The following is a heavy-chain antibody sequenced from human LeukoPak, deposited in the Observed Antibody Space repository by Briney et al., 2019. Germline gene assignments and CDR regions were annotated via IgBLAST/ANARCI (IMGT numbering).Heavy chain of an antibody. CDR1: GGSCSGYY. V-gene: IGHV4-34*01. Sequence: PSETLSLTCAVYGGSCSGYYWTWVRQPPGKGLEWIGEINHSGSTNYNPSLKSRVTISKDTSKNQFSLKLSSVTAADTAIYYCARVLVYSNYRMDDFDIWDQGTMVTVSS. J-gene: IGHJ3*02. CDR3: ARVLVYSNYRMDDFDI. CDR2: INHSGST. D-gene: IGHD4-11*01.